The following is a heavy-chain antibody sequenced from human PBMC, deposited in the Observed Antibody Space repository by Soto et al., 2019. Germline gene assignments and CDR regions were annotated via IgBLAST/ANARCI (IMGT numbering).Heavy chain of an antibody. Sequence: GGSLRLSCAASGFTFSSYAMSWVRQAPGKGLEWVSAISGSGGSTYYADSVKGRFTISRDNSKNTLYLQMNSLRAEDTAVYYYAKDLSFDFWSGYFFSVDYWGQGTLVTVSS. J-gene: IGHJ4*02. CDR3: AKDLSFDFWSGYFFSVDY. V-gene: IGHV3-23*01. D-gene: IGHD3-3*01. CDR1: GFTFSSYA. CDR2: ISGSGGST.